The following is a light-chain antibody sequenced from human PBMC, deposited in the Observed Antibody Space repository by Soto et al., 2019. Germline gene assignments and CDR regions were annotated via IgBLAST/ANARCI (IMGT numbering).Light chain of an antibody. CDR1: QSVSSS. Sequence: EIVLTQSPATLSLSPGERATLSCRASQSVSSSLAWYQQKPGQAPRLLIYDASNRATGIPARFSGSGSGTDFTLTISSLEPEDFVVYYCQQFNSWHTFGQGTKLEIK. V-gene: IGKV3-11*01. J-gene: IGKJ2*01. CDR3: QQFNSWHT. CDR2: DAS.